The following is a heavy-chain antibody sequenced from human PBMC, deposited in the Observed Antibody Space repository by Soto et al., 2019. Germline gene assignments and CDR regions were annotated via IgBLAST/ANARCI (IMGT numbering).Heavy chain of an antibody. V-gene: IGHV1-69*02. D-gene: IGHD3-22*01. Sequence: QVQLVQSGTEVKKPGSSVTVSCKASGGPYSKYSISWVRQAPGQGLEWMGRIIPIFDITNYAQKFQGRVTITADKSTSTGYMDLSSVRSEDTAVYYCARSLLGDYYDSDGLDNWGQGTLVTVSS. CDR2: IIPIFDIT. CDR1: GGPYSKYS. CDR3: ARSLLGDYYDSDGLDN. J-gene: IGHJ4*02.